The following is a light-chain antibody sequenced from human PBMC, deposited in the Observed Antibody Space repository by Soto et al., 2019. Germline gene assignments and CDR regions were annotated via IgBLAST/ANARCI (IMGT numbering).Light chain of an antibody. V-gene: IGKV3-20*01. CDR1: QSVRNNY. Sequence: EIVLTQSPGTLSLSPGDRATLSCRASQSVRNNYLAWYQQKPGQAPRLLIYGASGRATGIPDRFSGSGSGTDFTLTISRLEPEDFAMFYCQQFGSSPYTFGQGTKVHIK. CDR2: GAS. CDR3: QQFGSSPYT. J-gene: IGKJ2*01.